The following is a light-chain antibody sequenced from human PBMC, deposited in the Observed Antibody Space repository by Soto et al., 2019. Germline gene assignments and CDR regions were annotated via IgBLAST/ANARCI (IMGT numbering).Light chain of an antibody. V-gene: IGLV2-8*01. CDR3: SSYAASNNLGV. CDR1: SSDVGGYNC. Sequence: QSALTQPPSASGSPGQSVTISCIGTSSDVGGYNCVSWYQQHPGKAPKLMIYEVSKRPSGVPDRFSGSKSGNTASLPVSGLQAEDEADDYCSSYAASNNLGVFGGGTQLTVL. J-gene: IGLJ2*01. CDR2: EVS.